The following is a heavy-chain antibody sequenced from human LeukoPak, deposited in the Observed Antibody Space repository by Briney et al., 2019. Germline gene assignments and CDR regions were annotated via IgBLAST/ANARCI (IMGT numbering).Heavy chain of an antibody. CDR3: AKDYYGSGSQKYYFDY. V-gene: IGHV3-30*02. CDR2: VRNDGGDK. CDR1: GFIFSDYG. D-gene: IGHD3-10*01. Sequence: GGSLRLSCAASGFIFSDYGMHWVRQAPGKGLEWVTMVRNDGGDKYYADSVRGRFTISRDNSKNTLYLQMNSLGPEDTAVYYCAKDYYGSGSQKYYFDYWGQGTLVTVSS. J-gene: IGHJ4*02.